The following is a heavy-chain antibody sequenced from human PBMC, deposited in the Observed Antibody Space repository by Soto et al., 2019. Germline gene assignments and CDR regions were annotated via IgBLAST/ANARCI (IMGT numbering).Heavy chain of an antibody. D-gene: IGHD2-15*01. Sequence: SETLSLTCAVSGGSISSSNWWSWVRQPPGKGLEWIGEIYHSGSTNYNPSLKSRVTISVDKSKNQFSLKLSSVTAAGTAVYYCARDRLEAARGYYYGMDVWGQGTTVTVSS. CDR2: IYHSGST. V-gene: IGHV4-4*02. CDR1: GGSISSSNW. CDR3: ARDRLEAARGYYYGMDV. J-gene: IGHJ6*02.